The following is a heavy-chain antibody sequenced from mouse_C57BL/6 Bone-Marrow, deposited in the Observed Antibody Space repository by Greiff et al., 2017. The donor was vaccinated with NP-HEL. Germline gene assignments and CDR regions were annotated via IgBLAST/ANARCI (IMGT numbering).Heavy chain of an antibody. D-gene: IGHD3-1*01. J-gene: IGHJ3*01. CDR2: ISSGGSYT. CDR1: GFTFSSYG. CDR3: ARQGLLPRFAY. Sequence: EVKVVESGGDLVKPGGSLKLSCAASGFTFSSYGISWVRQTPDKRLEWVATISSGGSYTYYPDSVQGRFTISRDNAKNTLYLQLSSLKSEDTAMYYCARQGLLPRFAYWGQGTLVTVSA. V-gene: IGHV5-6*01.